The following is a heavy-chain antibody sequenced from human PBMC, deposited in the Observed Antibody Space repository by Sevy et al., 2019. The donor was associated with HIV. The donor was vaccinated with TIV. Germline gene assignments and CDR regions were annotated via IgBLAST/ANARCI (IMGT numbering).Heavy chain of an antibody. CDR3: ARGERFLQVAGTFDI. D-gene: IGHD6-19*01. CDR2: ISAYNGNT. V-gene: IGHV1-18*01. J-gene: IGHJ3*02. CDR1: GYTFTSYG. Sequence: ASVKVSCKASGYTFTSYGISWVRQAPGQGLEWMGWISAYNGNTNYAQKLQGRVTMTTDTSTSTAYMELRSLRSDETAVYYCARGERFLQVAGTFDIWGQGTMVTVSS.